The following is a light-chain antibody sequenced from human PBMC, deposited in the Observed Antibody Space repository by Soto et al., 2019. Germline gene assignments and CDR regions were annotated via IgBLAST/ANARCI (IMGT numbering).Light chain of an antibody. J-gene: IGKJ1*01. Sequence: DIQMTQSPSTLSGSVGDRVTITCRASQTISSWLAWYQQKPGKAPKLLIYKASTLKSGVPSRFSGSGSGTEFTLTISSLQPDDFATYYCQHYDTYFRTSGQGTKVDIK. CDR1: QTISSW. V-gene: IGKV1-5*03. CDR2: KAS. CDR3: QHYDTYFRT.